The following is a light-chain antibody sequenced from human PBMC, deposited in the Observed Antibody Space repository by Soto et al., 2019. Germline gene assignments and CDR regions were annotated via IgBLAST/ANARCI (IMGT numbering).Light chain of an antibody. Sequence: EIVMTQFPATLSLSPGERAPLSCRASQSVSSNLVWYQQKPGQPPRLLIYGASTRATGIPARFSGSGSGTDFTLTISSLQPEDFAIYYCQQTYTTPEITFGQGTRLEIK. CDR2: GAS. CDR1: QSVSSN. J-gene: IGKJ5*01. V-gene: IGKV3-15*01. CDR3: QQTYTTPEIT.